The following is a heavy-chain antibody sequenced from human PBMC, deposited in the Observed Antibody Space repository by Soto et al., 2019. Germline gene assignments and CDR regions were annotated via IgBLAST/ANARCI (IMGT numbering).Heavy chain of an antibody. V-gene: IGHV4-59*01. CDR1: GDSNSSYY. CDR2: ISYSGST. Sequence: SETLSLTCTVSGDSNSSYYWSWIRQSPGKGLEWIGYISYSGSTTYNPSLKSRVTISLHTSNNQFSLTLDSVTAADTAVYYCARDFSMVVVAPGYWGQGTPVPVSS. CDR3: ARDFSMVVVAPGY. J-gene: IGHJ4*02. D-gene: IGHD3-22*01.